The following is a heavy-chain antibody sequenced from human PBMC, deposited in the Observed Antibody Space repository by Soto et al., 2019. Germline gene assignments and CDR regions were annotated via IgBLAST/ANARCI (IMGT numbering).Heavy chain of an antibody. CDR2: IPIMGLVAGGVRN. Sequence: QVQIQESGPGLVKPSETLSLTCTVYGDSLGRYTSYWSWVRQSARKGLEWSGRIPIMGLVAGGVRNGDNPSLDSQATMLEDTAKNRLSLTLNSVTAAARAVYYCAGDAYYYDDNGYTLEKWGQGTLVTDSS. J-gene: IGHJ4*02. V-gene: IGHV4-4*07. CDR3: AGDAYYYDDNGYTLEK. D-gene: IGHD3-22*01. CDR1: GDSLGRYTSY.